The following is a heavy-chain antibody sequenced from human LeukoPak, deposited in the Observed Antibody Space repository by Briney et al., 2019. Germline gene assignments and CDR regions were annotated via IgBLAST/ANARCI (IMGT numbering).Heavy chain of an antibody. CDR1: GYTFTSYG. CDR2: ISAYNGNT. J-gene: IGHJ4*02. CDR3: ARGGISHYYDNSGYYSKADRFDY. D-gene: IGHD3-22*01. V-gene: IGHV1-18*01. Sequence: ASVKVSCKASGYTFTSYGISWVRQAPGQGLEWMGWISAYNGNTNYAQKLQGRVTMTTDTSTSTAYMELRSLRSDDTAVYYCARGGISHYYDNSGYYSKADRFDYWGQGTLVIVSS.